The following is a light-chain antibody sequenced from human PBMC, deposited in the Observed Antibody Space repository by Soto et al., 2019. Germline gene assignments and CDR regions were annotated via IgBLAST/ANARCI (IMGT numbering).Light chain of an antibody. CDR2: GAS. CDR1: QSVSNNY. CDR3: QQYGSSGT. Sequence: EIVLTQCPGTLSLSTGERATLSLRASQSVSNNYLAWYQQKPGQAPRLLIYGASNRATGIPDRFSGSASGTDFTLPISRLEPEDFAVYYCQQYGSSGTLGQGTKVDIK. J-gene: IGKJ1*01. V-gene: IGKV3-20*01.